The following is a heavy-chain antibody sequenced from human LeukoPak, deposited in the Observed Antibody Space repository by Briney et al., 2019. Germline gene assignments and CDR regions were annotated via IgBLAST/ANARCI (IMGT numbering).Heavy chain of an antibody. Sequence: GGSLRLSCAASGFTFNTYWMHWVRQGPGKGLVWVSRIDGDGSRASYADSVKGRFTISRDNAKNMLYLQMNSPRPEDTAVYFCVREAGGTYAFDVWGQGTMVTVSS. CDR1: GFTFNTYW. CDR3: VREAGGTYAFDV. CDR2: IDGDGSRA. V-gene: IGHV3-74*01. D-gene: IGHD3-16*01. J-gene: IGHJ3*01.